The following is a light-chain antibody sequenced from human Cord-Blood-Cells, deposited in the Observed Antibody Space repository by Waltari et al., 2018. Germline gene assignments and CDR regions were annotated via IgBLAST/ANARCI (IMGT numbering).Light chain of an antibody. J-gene: IGLJ2*01. CDR3: SSYTSSSR. Sequence: QSALTQPASVSGSPRQSITISCTGTSSDVGGYNYVSWYQQHPGKAPKLMIYDVSNRPSGVSNRFSGSKSGNTASLTISGLQAEDEADYYCSSYTSSSRFGGGTKLTVL. V-gene: IGLV2-14*01. CDR2: DVS. CDR1: SSDVGGYNY.